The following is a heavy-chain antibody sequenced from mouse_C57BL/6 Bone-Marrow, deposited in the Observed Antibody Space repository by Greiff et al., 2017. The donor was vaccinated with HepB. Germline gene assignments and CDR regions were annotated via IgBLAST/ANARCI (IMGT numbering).Heavy chain of an antibody. CDR1: GYTFTSYW. J-gene: IGHJ2*01. CDR2: IDPSDSYT. CDR3: ARSGSSPYFDY. Sequence: QVQLQQPGAELVKPGASVKLSCKASGYTFTSYWMQWVKQRPGQGLEWIGEIDPSDSYTNYNQKFKGKATLTVDPSSSTAYMQLSSLTSDDSAVYYCARSGSSPYFDYWGQGTTLTVSS. V-gene: IGHV1-50*01. D-gene: IGHD1-1*01.